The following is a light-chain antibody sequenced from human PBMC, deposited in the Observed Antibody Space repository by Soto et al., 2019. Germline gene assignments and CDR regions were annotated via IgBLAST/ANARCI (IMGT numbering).Light chain of an antibody. V-gene: IGLV2-14*01. Sequence: SFLTQPSCGSVCPGHSITVSCTGTSSDVVGYNYVSWYQQHPGKAPKLMIYEVSNRTSGVSNRLSGSKSGKTAYLTMSGIQAEDQADYSCRYSTRTSTIYVLGNGTKVNVL. CDR3: RYSTRTSTIYV. CDR1: SSDVVGYNY. J-gene: IGLJ1*01. CDR2: EVS.